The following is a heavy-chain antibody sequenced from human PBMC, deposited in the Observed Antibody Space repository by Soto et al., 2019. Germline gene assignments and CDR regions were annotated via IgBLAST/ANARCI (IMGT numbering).Heavy chain of an antibody. V-gene: IGHV3-48*02. CDR2: ISSRSYTI. D-gene: IGHD6-6*01. CDR1: GFTFSTYS. CDR3: ARGGSSSDNGMDV. Sequence: EVKLVESGGDLVQPGGSLRLSCAASGFTFSTYSMNWVRQAPGKGLEWVSYISSRSYTIYYVVSVKGRFTISRDNAKNSLYLQMNSLRDEDTAVYYCARGGSSSDNGMDVWGQGTTVTVSS. J-gene: IGHJ6*02.